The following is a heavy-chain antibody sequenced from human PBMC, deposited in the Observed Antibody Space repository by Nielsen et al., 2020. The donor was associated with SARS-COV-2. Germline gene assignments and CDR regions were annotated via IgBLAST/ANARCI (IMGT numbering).Heavy chain of an antibody. CDR3: ARDSGSWHQSYYYYHGLDV. D-gene: IGHD6-13*01. J-gene: IGHJ6*02. Sequence: SETLSLTCAVYGGSFSGYYWSWIRQPPGKGLEWIGEIDHAGSTHHNPSLKSRVTISIDTSKNQFSLNLRSVTAADTAVYYCARDSGSWHQSYYYYHGLDVWGQGTTVTVSS. CDR2: IDHAGST. V-gene: IGHV4-34*01. CDR1: GGSFSGYY.